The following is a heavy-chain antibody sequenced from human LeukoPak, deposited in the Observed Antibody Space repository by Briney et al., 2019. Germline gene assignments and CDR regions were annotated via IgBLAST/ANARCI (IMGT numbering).Heavy chain of an antibody. CDR2: IIPIFGTA. Sequence: GASVKVSCKASGGTFSSYAISWVRQAPGQGLGWMGGIIPIFGTANYAQKFQGRVTITADESTSTAYMELSSLRSEDTAVYYCARDIRYYDFWSGYPPGHFVYYFDYWGQGTLVTVSS. D-gene: IGHD3-3*01. V-gene: IGHV1-69*13. J-gene: IGHJ4*02. CDR3: ARDIRYYDFWSGYPPGHFVYYFDY. CDR1: GGTFSSYA.